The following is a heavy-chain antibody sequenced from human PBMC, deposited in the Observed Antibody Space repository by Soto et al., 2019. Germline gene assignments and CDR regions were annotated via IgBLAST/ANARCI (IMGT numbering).Heavy chain of an antibody. CDR3: ARGLGYCSTTTCSEDWFDP. CDR2: VYHNGRT. D-gene: IGHD2-2*01. CDR1: GGSIDNYY. V-gene: IGHV4-59*12. Sequence: SETLSLTCSVSGGSIDNYYWSWIRQAPGKGLEWIGYVYHNGRTSYNPSLKSRVSISVDRSKNQFSLRLHSVTAADTAIYYCARGLGYCSTTTCSEDWFDPWGQGTPVTVSS. J-gene: IGHJ5*02.